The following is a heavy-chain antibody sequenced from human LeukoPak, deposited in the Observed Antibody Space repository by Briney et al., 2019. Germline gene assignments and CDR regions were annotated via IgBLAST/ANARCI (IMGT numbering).Heavy chain of an antibody. D-gene: IGHD3/OR15-3a*01. CDR2: ISSSSSTI. V-gene: IGHV3-48*01. J-gene: IGHJ4*02. CDR3: ARGTADYYFDS. Sequence: GGSLRLSCAASGFTFSSYSMNWVRQAPGKGLEWVSYISSSSSTIYYADSVKGRFTISRDNAKNSLYLQMNSLRAGDTAVYYCARGTADYYFDSWGQGTLVTVSS. CDR1: GFTFSSYS.